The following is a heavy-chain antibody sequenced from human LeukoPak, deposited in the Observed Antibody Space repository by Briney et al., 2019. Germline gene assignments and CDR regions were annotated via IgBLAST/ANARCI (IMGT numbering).Heavy chain of an antibody. J-gene: IGHJ4*02. D-gene: IGHD4-17*01. CDR2: ISYDGSNK. CDR1: GFTFGSYA. Sequence: GGSLRLSCAASGFTFGSYAMHWVRQAPGKGLEWVAVISYDGSNKYYADSVKGRFTISRDNSKNTLYLQMNSLRAEDTAVYYCARDGRYGDYDYWGQGTLVTVSS. V-gene: IGHV3-30*04. CDR3: ARDGRYGDYDY.